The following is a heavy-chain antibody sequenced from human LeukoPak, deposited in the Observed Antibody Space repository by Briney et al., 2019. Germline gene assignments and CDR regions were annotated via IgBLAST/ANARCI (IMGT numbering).Heavy chain of an antibody. CDR1: GGSIRSYY. Sequence: SETLSLTCTVSGGSIRSYYWSWIRQPPGKGLEWIGYIYHSGSTKYNPSLKSRVTISVDTSKNQFSLKLSSVTAADMAVYYCARDGYSGNDGLWGQGTLVTVSS. V-gene: IGHV4-59*01. D-gene: IGHD5-12*01. CDR2: IYHSGST. J-gene: IGHJ4*02. CDR3: ARDGYSGNDGL.